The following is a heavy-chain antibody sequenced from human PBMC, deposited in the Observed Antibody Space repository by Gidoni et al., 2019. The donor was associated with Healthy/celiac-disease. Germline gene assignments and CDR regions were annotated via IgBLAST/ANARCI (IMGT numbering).Heavy chain of an antibody. CDR1: GFTFRNAG. CDR2: IKSKTDGGTT. J-gene: IGHJ5*02. CDR3: TPDGSWFDP. Sequence: EVQLVESGGGLVKPGWSLSLSGAPSGFTFRNAGLSWVRQAQGKGLEWVGRIKSKTDGGTTDYAAPVKGRFTISRDDSKNTLYLQMNSLKTEDTAVYYCTPDGSWFDPWGQGTLVTVSS. V-gene: IGHV3-15*01.